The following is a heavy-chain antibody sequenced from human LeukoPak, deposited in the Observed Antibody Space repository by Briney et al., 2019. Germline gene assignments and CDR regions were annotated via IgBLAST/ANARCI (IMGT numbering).Heavy chain of an antibody. CDR3: AIGGGDSSGYYYFDY. CDR1: GYTFTSYG. V-gene: IGHV1-69*06. CDR2: IIPIFGTA. D-gene: IGHD3-22*01. Sequence: RASVKVSCKASGYTFTSYGISWVRQAPGQGLEWMGGIIPIFGTANYAQKFQGRVTITADKSTSTAYMELSSLRSEDTAVYYCAIGGGDSSGYYYFDYWGQGTLVTVSS. J-gene: IGHJ4*02.